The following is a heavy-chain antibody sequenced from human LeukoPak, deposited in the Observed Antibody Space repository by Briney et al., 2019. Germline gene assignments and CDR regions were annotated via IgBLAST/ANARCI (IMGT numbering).Heavy chain of an antibody. D-gene: IGHD3-16*02. Sequence: SETLSLTCTVSLYAMNSGYYWGWLRQSPGKGLEWIGSMHHSGSTDYHPSLKSRVTISVDTSKNQFSLKLSSVTAADTAVYYCARGSPSYYDYVWGSYRRTPYFDYWGQGTLVTVSS. CDR1: LYAMNSGYY. CDR3: ARGSPSYYDYVWGSYRRTPYFDY. J-gene: IGHJ4*02. CDR2: MHHSGST. V-gene: IGHV4-38-2*02.